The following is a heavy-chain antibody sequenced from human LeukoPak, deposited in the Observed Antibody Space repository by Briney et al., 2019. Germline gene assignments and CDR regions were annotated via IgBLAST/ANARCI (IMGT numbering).Heavy chain of an antibody. CDR3: ATGWFGDLVGAFDI. J-gene: IGHJ3*02. CDR2: FDPEDGET. D-gene: IGHD3-10*01. V-gene: IGHV1-24*01. CDR1: GYTLTELS. Sequence: ASVKVSCTVSGYTLTELSMHWVRQAPGKGLEWMGGFDPEDGETNYAQKFQGRVTMTEDTSTDTAYMELSSLRSEDTAVYYCATGWFGDLVGAFDIWGQGTMVTVSS.